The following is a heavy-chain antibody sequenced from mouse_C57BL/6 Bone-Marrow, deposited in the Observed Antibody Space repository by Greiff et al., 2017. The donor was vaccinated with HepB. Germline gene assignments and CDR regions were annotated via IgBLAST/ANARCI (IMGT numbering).Heavy chain of an antibody. V-gene: IGHV1-76*01. CDR3: AREGRYGKIDY. D-gene: IGHD2-1*01. CDR1: GYTFTDYY. Sequence: QVQLQQSGAELVRPGASVKLSCKASGYTFTDYYINWVKQRPGQGLEWIARIYPGSGNTYYNEKFKGKATLTAEKSSSTAYMQLSSLTSEDSAVYFCAREGRYGKIDYWGQGTTLTVSS. J-gene: IGHJ2*01. CDR2: IYPGSGNT.